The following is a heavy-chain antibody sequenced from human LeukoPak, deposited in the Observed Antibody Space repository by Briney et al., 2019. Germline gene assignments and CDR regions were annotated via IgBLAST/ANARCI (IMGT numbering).Heavy chain of an antibody. D-gene: IGHD3-22*01. J-gene: IGHJ3*02. Sequence: ASVKVSCKASGYTFTSYYMHWVRQAPGQGLEWMGIINPSGGSTSYAQKFQGRVTMTRDTSTSTVYMELSSLRSEDTAVYYCARAHYYDSSGPHAFDIWGQGTMVTASS. CDR1: GYTFTSYY. CDR3: ARAHYYDSSGPHAFDI. V-gene: IGHV1-46*01. CDR2: INPSGGST.